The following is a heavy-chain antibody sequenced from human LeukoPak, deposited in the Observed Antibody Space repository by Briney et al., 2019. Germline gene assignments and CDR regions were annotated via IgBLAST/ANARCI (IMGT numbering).Heavy chain of an antibody. V-gene: IGHV1-24*01. CDR2: FDPEDGET. Sequence: ASVKVSCKVSGYTLTELSMHWVRQAPGKGLEWMGGFDPEDGETIYAQKFQGRVTMTEDTSTDTAYMELSSLRSEDTAVYYCARTSITMIPGWETDASLYFDYWGQGTLVTASS. CDR3: ARTSITMIPGWETDASLYFDY. D-gene: IGHD3-22*01. J-gene: IGHJ4*02. CDR1: GYTLTELS.